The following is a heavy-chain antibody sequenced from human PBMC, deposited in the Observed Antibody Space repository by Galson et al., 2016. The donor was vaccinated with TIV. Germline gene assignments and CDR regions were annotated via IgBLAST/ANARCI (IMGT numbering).Heavy chain of an antibody. Sequence: PGKGLEWVTLISFDGNNQYYADSVKGRFTSSRDNSKNTMYLHMNSLRAEDTAVYYCAKVGARGYGDYPYYLEYWGQGTLVTVSS. CDR3: AKVGARGYGDYPYYLEY. J-gene: IGHJ4*02. V-gene: IGHV3-30*18. CDR2: ISFDGNNQ. D-gene: IGHD4-17*01.